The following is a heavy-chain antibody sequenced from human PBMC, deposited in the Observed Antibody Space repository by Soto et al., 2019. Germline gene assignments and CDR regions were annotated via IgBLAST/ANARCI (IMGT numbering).Heavy chain of an antibody. CDR3: AREYCSSTSCLAGPTYYYYYYGMDV. D-gene: IGHD2-2*01. J-gene: IGHJ6*02. CDR1: GGTFSSYA. V-gene: IGHV1-69*13. CDR2: IIPIFGTA. Sequence: SVKVSCKASGGTFSSYAISWVRQAPGQGLEWMGGIIPIFGTANYAQKFQGRVTITADESTSTAYMELSSLRSEDTAVYYCAREYCSSTSCLAGPTYYYYYYGMDVWGQGTTVTVSS.